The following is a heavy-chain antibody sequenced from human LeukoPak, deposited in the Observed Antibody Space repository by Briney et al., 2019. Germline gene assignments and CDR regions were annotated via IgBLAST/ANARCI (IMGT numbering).Heavy chain of an antibody. CDR2: IYYSGST. J-gene: IGHJ4*02. V-gene: IGHV4-59*01. CDR3: ARASDSSGYGYFDY. CDR1: GGSLSSYY. Sequence: SETLSLTCTVSGGSLSSYYWSWIRQPPGKGLEGIGYIYYSGSTNYNPSLKSRVTISVDTSKNQFSLKLSSVTAADTAVYYCARASDSSGYGYFDYWGQGTLVTVSS. D-gene: IGHD3-22*01.